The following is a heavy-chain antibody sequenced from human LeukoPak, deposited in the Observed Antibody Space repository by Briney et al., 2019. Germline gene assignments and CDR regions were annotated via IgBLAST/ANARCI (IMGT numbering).Heavy chain of an antibody. Sequence: GGSLRLSCAASGFTFSSYEMNWVRQAPGKGLEWVSYISSSGSTIYYADSVKGRFTISRDNAKNSLYLQMNSLRAEDTAVYYCARDRYCSSTSCYHYYYYYMDVWGKGTTVTVSS. CDR2: ISSSGSTI. CDR3: ARDRYCSSTSCYHYYYYYMDV. J-gene: IGHJ6*03. D-gene: IGHD2-2*01. CDR1: GFTFSSYE. V-gene: IGHV3-48*03.